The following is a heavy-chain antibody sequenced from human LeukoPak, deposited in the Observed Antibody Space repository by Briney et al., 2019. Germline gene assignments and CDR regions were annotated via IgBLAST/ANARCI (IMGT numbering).Heavy chain of an antibody. V-gene: IGHV3-30*18. D-gene: IGHD2-15*01. CDR2: ISYDGSNK. CDR3: AKDQGEDCSGGSCYAYYFDY. J-gene: IGHJ4*02. Sequence: GGSLRLSCAASGFTFSSYGMHWVRQAPGKGLEGGAVISYDGSNKYYADSVKGRFTISRDNSKNTLYLQMNSLRAEDTAVYYCAKDQGEDCSGGSCYAYYFDYWGQGTLVTVSS. CDR1: GFTFSSYG.